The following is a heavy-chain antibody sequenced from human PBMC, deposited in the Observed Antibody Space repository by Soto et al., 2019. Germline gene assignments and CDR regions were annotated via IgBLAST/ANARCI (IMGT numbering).Heavy chain of an antibody. J-gene: IGHJ5*02. D-gene: IGHD3-22*01. CDR1: GFTFSSYA. V-gene: IGHV3-23*01. Sequence: PGGSLRLSCAASGFTFSSYAMSWVRQAPGKGLEWVSAISGSGGSTYCADSVEGRFTISRDNSKNTLYLQMNSLRAEDTAVYYCATSGYPNWFDPWGQGTLVTVSS. CDR3: ATSGYPNWFDP. CDR2: ISGSGGST.